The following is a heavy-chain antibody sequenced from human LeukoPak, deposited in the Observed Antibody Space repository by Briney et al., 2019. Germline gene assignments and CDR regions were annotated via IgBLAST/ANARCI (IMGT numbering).Heavy chain of an antibody. CDR2: IIPIFGTA. D-gene: IGHD3-10*01. J-gene: IGHJ4*02. Sequence: SVKVSCKASGGTFSGYAISWVRQAPGQGLEWMGGIIPIFGTANYAQKFQGRVTITADKSTSTAYMELSSLRSEDTAVYYCARDLGGSGSIWAYYFDYWGQGTLVTVSS. V-gene: IGHV1-69*06. CDR3: ARDLGGSGSIWAYYFDY. CDR1: GGTFSGYA.